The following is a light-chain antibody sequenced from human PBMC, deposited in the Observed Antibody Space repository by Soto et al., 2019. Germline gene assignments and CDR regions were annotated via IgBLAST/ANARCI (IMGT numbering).Light chain of an antibody. Sequence: DIQMTQSPSSLSASVGDRVTITCQASQDISNYLNWYQQKPGKAPKLLIYDASKLETGVPSRFSGNGSGTDFTFTISSLQPEDIATYYCQQYDNLPSFGQGTKLEIK. J-gene: IGKJ2*01. CDR3: QQYDNLPS. CDR1: QDISNY. CDR2: DAS. V-gene: IGKV1-33*01.